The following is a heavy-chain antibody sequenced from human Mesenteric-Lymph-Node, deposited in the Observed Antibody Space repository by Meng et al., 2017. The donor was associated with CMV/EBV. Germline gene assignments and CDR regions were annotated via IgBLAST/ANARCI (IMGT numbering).Heavy chain of an antibody. CDR3: TSNRVPTAFGWFDP. CDR2: ISPDGSST. CDR1: GFTFSDYW. Sequence: GESLKISCAASGFTFSDYWMHWVRQAPGKGLVWVSRISPDGSSTYYADSVKGRFTISRDNAKNTLFLQINSLRAEDTAVYYCTSNRVPTAFGWFDPWGQGTLVTVSS. D-gene: IGHD2-2*01. J-gene: IGHJ5*02. V-gene: IGHV3-74*01.